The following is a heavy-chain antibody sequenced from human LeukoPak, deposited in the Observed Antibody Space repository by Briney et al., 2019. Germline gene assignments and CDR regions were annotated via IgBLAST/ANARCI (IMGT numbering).Heavy chain of an antibody. V-gene: IGHV3-66*01. D-gene: IGHD3-22*01. J-gene: IGHJ3*02. Sequence: GGSLRLSCAASGFTVSNNYMSWVRQAPGKGLEWVSLIYSGGSTHYTDSVKGRFNISRDNSKNTLYLQMNSLRAEDTAVYYCARGPYSSGYYYDAFDIWGQGTMVTVSS. CDR2: IYSGGST. CDR3: ARGPYSSGYYYDAFDI. CDR1: GFTVSNNY.